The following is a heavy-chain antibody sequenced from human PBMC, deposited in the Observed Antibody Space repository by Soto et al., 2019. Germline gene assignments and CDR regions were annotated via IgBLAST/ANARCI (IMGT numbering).Heavy chain of an antibody. D-gene: IGHD1-26*01. CDR2: IIPIFGTA. J-gene: IGHJ6*02. CDR3: ATERATYHYYSGMDV. V-gene: IGHV1-69*13. CDR1: GGTFSSYA. Sequence: SVKASCKASGGTFSSYAISWVRQAPGQGLEWMGGIIPIFGTANYAQKFQGRVTITADESTSTAYMELSSLRSEDTAVYYCATERATYHYYSGMDVWGQGTTVTVSS.